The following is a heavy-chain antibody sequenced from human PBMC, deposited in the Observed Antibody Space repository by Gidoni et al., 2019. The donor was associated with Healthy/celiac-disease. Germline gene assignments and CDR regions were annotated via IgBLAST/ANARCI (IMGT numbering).Heavy chain of an antibody. J-gene: IGHJ3*02. D-gene: IGHD1-26*01. Sequence: VQLQESGPGLVKPSGTLSLTCAVSGGSISSSNWLSWVRQPPGKGLEWVGENDHSGSTNYNPSLKSRVTISVDKSKNQCSLKLSSVTAADKAVYYCARDQLVGATSGGAFDIWGQGTMVTVSS. CDR2: NDHSGST. V-gene: IGHV4-4*02. CDR3: ARDQLVGATSGGAFDI. CDR1: GGSISSSNW.